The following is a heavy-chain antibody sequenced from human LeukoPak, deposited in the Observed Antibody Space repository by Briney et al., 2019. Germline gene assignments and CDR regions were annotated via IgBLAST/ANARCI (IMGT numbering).Heavy chain of an antibody. CDR3: AELGITMIGGV. J-gene: IGHJ6*04. CDR2: ISSGSTI. V-gene: IGHV3-48*03. Sequence: GGSLRLSCAASGFTFSSYEMNWVRQAPGKGLEWVSYISSGSTIYYADSVKGRFTISRDNAKNSLYLQMNSLRAEDTAVYYCAELGITMIGGVWGKGATVTISS. CDR1: GFTFSSYE. D-gene: IGHD3-10*02.